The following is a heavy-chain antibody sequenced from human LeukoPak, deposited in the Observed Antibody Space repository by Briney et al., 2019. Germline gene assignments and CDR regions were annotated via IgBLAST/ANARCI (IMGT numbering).Heavy chain of an antibody. V-gene: IGHV4-59*08. CDR2: VYYSGST. CDR3: ATDRHSSSWYVFDY. CDR1: GGSIRTYY. J-gene: IGHJ4*02. Sequence: SETLSLTCTVPGGSIRTYYWSWIRQPPGKGLEWIGYVYYSGSTSYNPSLESRVTISVDMSKNQFSLNLTSVTAADTAFYYCATDRHSSSWYVFDYWGQGTPVTVSS. D-gene: IGHD6-13*01.